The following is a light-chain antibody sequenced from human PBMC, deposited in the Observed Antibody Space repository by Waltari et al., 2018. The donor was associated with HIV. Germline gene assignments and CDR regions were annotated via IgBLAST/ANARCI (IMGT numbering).Light chain of an antibody. CDR3: QQSFITPLT. V-gene: IGKV1-39*01. CDR2: ATS. J-gene: IGKJ3*01. Sequence: DIQLTQSPPPLSASVRDRVTITCRTSQCISTYSHWYQQKPGKAPKLLIYATSSLQSGVPSRFSGSGSGTDFTLTISSLQPEDFATYYCQQSFITPLTFGPGTKVDIK. CDR1: QCISTY.